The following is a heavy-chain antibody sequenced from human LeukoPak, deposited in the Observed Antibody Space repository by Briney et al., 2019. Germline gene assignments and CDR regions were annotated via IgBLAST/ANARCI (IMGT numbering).Heavy chain of an antibody. CDR3: TRSSDQLLSRYYYYYYGMDV. J-gene: IGHJ6*02. V-gene: IGHV3-23*01. Sequence: PGGSLRLSCAASGFSFGSYAMSWVRQAPGKGLEWVSAISDSGGSSWYADSVRGRSTISRDNSKNTVYLQMNSLKTEDTAVYYCTRSSDQLLSRYYYYYYGMDVWGQGTTVTVSS. D-gene: IGHD2-2*01. CDR1: GFSFGSYA. CDR2: ISDSGGSS.